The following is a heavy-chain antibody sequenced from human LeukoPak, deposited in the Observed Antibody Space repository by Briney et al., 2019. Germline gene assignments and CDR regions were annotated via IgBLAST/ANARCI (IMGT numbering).Heavy chain of an antibody. CDR1: GFTFSSFA. D-gene: IGHD5-12*01. CDR2: ISYDGTNK. V-gene: IGHV3-30*04. CDR3: ARDGNSGYNSDYYYGMAG. Sequence: GGSLRLSCAASGFTFSSFALHWVRQAPGKGLEWVAVISYDGTNKYYADSVKGRFTISRDNSKNTLYLQMNSLRVEDTAVYYCARDGNSGYNSDYYYGMAGGGKGTTVTVFS. J-gene: IGHJ6*04.